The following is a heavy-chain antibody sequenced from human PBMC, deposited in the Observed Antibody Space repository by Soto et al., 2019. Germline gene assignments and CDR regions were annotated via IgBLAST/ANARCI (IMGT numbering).Heavy chain of an antibody. J-gene: IGHJ4*02. CDR3: AVEVATINDY. CDR2: INPSGGST. CDR1: GYTFASYN. Sequence: QVHLVQSGAEMKKPGASVKVFCKASGYTFASYNIHWVRQAPGQGLEWMGIINPSGGSTSYAQKFQGRVTMTRDTSTSTVYMELSSLRSEDTAVYYCAVEVATINDYWGQGTLVTVSS. D-gene: IGHD5-12*01. V-gene: IGHV1-46*01.